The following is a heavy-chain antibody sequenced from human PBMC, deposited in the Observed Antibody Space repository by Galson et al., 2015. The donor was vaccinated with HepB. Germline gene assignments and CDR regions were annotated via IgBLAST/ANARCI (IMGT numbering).Heavy chain of an antibody. Sequence: SLRLSCAASGFTFSNARMSWVRQAPGKGLEWVGRIKSKTDGGTTDYAAPVKGRFTISRDDSKNTLYLQMNSLKTEDTAVYYCTTDLDDYGDYYDYWGQGTMVTVSS. CDR3: TTDLDDYGDYYDY. CDR2: IKSKTDGGTT. J-gene: IGHJ4*02. D-gene: IGHD4-17*01. CDR1: GFTFSNAR. V-gene: IGHV3-15*01.